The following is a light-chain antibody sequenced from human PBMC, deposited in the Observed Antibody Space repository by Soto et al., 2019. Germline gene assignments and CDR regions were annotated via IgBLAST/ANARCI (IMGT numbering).Light chain of an antibody. Sequence: EIVLTQSPGTLSLSPGERATLSCRASQSVGSIYLAWYQQRPGQAPRLLIYGASSRATGTPARFSGSGSGTEFTLTISSLQSEDFAVYYCQQYIRWPLTFGGGTKVDIK. V-gene: IGKV3-20*01. CDR2: GAS. CDR1: QSVGSIY. J-gene: IGKJ4*01. CDR3: QQYIRWPLT.